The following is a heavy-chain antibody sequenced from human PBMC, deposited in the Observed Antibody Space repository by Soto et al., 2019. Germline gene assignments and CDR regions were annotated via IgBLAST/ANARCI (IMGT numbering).Heavy chain of an antibody. CDR2: IMPIIGTA. V-gene: IGHV1-69*01. Sequence: QVQLVQSGAEVKKPGSSVKVSCKASGGTFSSHVFNWVRQAPGQGLEWMGGIMPIIGTANYAQKFQGRVTITADESTSTGYMELSSLRSEDTAVYYWARDLEFRDGNISHLDYWGQGTLVTVSS. J-gene: IGHJ4*02. D-gene: IGHD3-10*01. CDR3: ARDLEFRDGNISHLDY. CDR1: GGTFSSHV.